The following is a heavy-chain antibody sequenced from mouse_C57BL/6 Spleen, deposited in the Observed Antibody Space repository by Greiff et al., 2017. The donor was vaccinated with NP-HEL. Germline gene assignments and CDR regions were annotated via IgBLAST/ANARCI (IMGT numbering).Heavy chain of an antibody. V-gene: IGHV1-19*01. CDR1: GYTFTDYY. D-gene: IGHD2-4*01. CDR3: ARKGDDYPYFDY. Sequence: VQLQQSGPVLVKPGASVKMSCKASGYTFTDYYMNWVKQSHGKSLEWIGVINPYNGGTSYNQKFKGKATLTVDKSSSTAYMELNSLTSEDSAVYYCARKGDDYPYFDYWGQGTTLTVSS. J-gene: IGHJ2*01. CDR2: INPYNGGT.